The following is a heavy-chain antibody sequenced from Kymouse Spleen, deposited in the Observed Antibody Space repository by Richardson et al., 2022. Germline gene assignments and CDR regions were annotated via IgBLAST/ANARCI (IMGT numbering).Heavy chain of an antibody. CDR2: IWYDGSNK. D-gene: IGHD6-6*01. CDR3: ARAGEQLVALDY. J-gene: IGHJ4*02. Sequence: QVQLVESGGGVVQPGRSLRLSCAASGFTFSSYGMHWVRQAPGKGLEWVAVIWYDGSNKYYADSVKGRFTISRDNSKNTLYLQMNSLRAEDTAVYYCARAGEQLVALDYWGQGTLVTVSS. V-gene: IGHV3-33*01. CDR1: GFTFSSYG.